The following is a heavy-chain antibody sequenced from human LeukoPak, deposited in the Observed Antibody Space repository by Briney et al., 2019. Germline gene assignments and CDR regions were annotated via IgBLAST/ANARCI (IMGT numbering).Heavy chain of an antibody. D-gene: IGHD6-13*01. CDR1: GFTFKSYD. CDR3: ARGGRGSSWFDN. Sequence: GGSLRLSCAASGFTFKSYDMHWFRQAAGEGLEWVSAIGTAGDTYYPGSVKGRFTISRENAKNSLYLQMNSLRAGDTAVYYCARGGRGSSWFDNWGQGTLVTVSS. J-gene: IGHJ4*02. V-gene: IGHV3-13*01. CDR2: IGTAGDT.